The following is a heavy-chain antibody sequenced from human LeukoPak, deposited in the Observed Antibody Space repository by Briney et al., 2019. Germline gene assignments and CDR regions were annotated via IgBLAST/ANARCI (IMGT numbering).Heavy chain of an antibody. V-gene: IGHV1-2*02. Sequence: ASVKVSCKASGYTFTGYYMHWVRQAPGQGLEWMGWINPNSGGTNYAQKFQGRVTMTRDTSISTAYMELSGLRSDDTAVYYCARDPGGYSYGLDDYWGQGTLVTVSS. CDR1: GYTFTGYY. CDR3: ARDPGGYSYGLDDY. D-gene: IGHD5-18*01. J-gene: IGHJ4*02. CDR2: INPNSGGT.